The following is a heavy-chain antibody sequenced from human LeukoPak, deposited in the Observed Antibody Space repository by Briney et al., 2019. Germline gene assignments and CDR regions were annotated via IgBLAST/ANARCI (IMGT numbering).Heavy chain of an antibody. J-gene: IGHJ4*02. CDR3: ARSLRIVVVPYYFDY. V-gene: IGHV3-7*05. CDR2: IKQGGSEK. CDR1: GFTFSSYW. Sequence: GGSLRLSCAASGFTFSSYWMSWVRQAPGKGLEWVANIKQGGSEKYYVDSVKGRFTISRDNAKNSLYLQMNSLRAEDTAVYYCARSLRIVVVPYYFDYWGQGTLVTVSS. D-gene: IGHD3-22*01.